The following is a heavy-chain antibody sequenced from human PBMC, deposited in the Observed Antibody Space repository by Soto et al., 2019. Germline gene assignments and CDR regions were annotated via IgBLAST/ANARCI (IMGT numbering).Heavy chain of an antibody. Sequence: EVQLVESGGGLVQPGRSLRLSCAASGFTFDDYAMHWVRQAPGKGLEWVSGISWNSGSIGYADSVKGRFTISRDNAKNSLYLQMNSLRDEDTAVYYCARVASATYYDFWSGYSWGYFDLWGRGTLVTVSS. D-gene: IGHD3-3*01. CDR1: GFTFDDYA. J-gene: IGHJ2*01. CDR2: ISWNSGSI. CDR3: ARVASATYYDFWSGYSWGYFDL. V-gene: IGHV3-9*01.